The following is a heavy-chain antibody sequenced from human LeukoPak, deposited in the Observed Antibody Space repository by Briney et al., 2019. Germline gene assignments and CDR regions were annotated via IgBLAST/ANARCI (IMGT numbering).Heavy chain of an antibody. CDR1: GFSVTNNY. Sequence: PGGSLRLSCAVSGFSVTNNYMSWVRQAPGKGLEWVSVFYVGGATYYADSVKGRFTISRDNSENTLYLQMKSLRAEDTAVYYCARGDGYNFVDYCGQGTLVTVSS. J-gene: IGHJ4*02. D-gene: IGHD5-24*01. CDR2: FYVGGAT. CDR3: ARGDGYNFVDY. V-gene: IGHV3-53*01.